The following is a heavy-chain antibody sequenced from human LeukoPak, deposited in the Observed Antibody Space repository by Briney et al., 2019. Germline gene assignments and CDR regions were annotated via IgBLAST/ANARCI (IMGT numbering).Heavy chain of an antibody. Sequence: ASVNVSCKASGGTFSSYAISWVRQAPGQGLEWMGGIIPIFGTANYAQKFQGRVTITADESTSTAYMELSSLRSEDTAVYHCARDRGDEGGDQYYWGQGTLVTVSS. D-gene: IGHD4-17*01. CDR1: GGTFSSYA. CDR2: IIPIFGTA. V-gene: IGHV1-69*01. CDR3: ARDRGDEGGDQYY. J-gene: IGHJ4*02.